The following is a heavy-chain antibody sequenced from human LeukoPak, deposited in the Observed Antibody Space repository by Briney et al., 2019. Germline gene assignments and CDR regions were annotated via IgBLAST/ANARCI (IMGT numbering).Heavy chain of an antibody. CDR3: ARVRDQHGGLLGYYGMDV. D-gene: IGHD4-23*01. V-gene: IGHV1-69*04. J-gene: IGHJ6*02. CDR1: GGTFSSYA. CDR2: IIPILGIA. Sequence: SVKVSCKASGGTFSSYAISWVRQAPGQGLEWMGRIIPILGIANYAQKFQGRVTITADKSTSTAYMELSSMRSEDTAVYYCARVRDQHGGLLGYYGMDVWGQGTTVTVSS.